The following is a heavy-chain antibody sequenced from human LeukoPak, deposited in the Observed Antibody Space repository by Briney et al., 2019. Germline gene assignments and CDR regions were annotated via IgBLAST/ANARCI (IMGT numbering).Heavy chain of an antibody. V-gene: IGHV3-43*01. CDR1: GFSFDDYT. Sequence: GGSLRLSCAASGFSFDDYTMHCVRQAPGKCLEWVSLISWDGRSTYYADSVKGRFTISRDNSQNSLYLQMNSLRTEDTALYYCAKDSWFDPWGQGTLVTVSS. J-gene: IGHJ5*02. CDR3: AKDSWFDP. CDR2: ISWDGRST.